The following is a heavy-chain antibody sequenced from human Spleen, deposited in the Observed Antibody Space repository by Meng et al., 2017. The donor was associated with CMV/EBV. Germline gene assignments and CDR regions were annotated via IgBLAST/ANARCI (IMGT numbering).Heavy chain of an antibody. J-gene: IGHJ4*02. D-gene: IGHD1-7*01. CDR1: GFTFDDYT. CDR2: ISWDGGST. CDR3: AKTRNNWNYYFDY. Sequence: EVQLVESGGVVVQPGGSLRRSCAASGFTFDDYTMHWVRQAPGKGLEWVSLISWDGGSTYYADSVKGRFTISRDNSKNSLYLQMNSLRTEDTALYYCAKTRNNWNYYFDYWGQGTLVTVSS. V-gene: IGHV3-43*01.